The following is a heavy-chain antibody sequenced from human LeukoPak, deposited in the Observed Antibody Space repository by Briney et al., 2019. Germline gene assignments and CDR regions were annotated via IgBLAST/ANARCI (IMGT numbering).Heavy chain of an antibody. Sequence: GGSLRLSCAASRFTFNTYAVNWVRQAPGKGLEWVSAISGNGDITYYADSVRGRFTISRDNSKNTLYLQMNSLRAEDTAVYYCARMPSIAASDWGQGTLVTVSS. CDR2: ISGNGDIT. CDR1: RFTFNTYA. D-gene: IGHD6-6*01. J-gene: IGHJ4*02. CDR3: ARMPSIAASD. V-gene: IGHV3-23*01.